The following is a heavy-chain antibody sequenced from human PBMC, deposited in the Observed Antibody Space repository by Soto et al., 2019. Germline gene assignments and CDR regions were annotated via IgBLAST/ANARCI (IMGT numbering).Heavy chain of an antibody. D-gene: IGHD3-16*01. Sequence: PSETLSLTCAVYIGSFRGYYWGWIRQPPGKGLEWIGEINHSGSTNFNPSLKSRITINPDTSKNQFSLHLNSVTLEDTAVYYCARSWFGHQVHWFDSWGQGTLVTVSS. CDR2: INHSGST. CDR3: ARSWFGHQVHWFDS. V-gene: IGHV4-34*01. J-gene: IGHJ5*01. CDR1: IGSFRGYY.